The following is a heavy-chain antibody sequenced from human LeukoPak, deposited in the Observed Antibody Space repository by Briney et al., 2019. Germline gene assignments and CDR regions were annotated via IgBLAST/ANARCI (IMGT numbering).Heavy chain of an antibody. CDR2: IKQGGTEK. V-gene: IGHV3-7*01. Sequence: EGSLRLSCAASGFTFSNYWMTWVRQAPGKGLEWVANIKQGGTEKYYVDSVKGRFTISRDNAENSLYLQMNSLRAEDTAVYYCTRDTGCPGGTCYSFYDYWGQGTLVTVSS. CDR1: GFTFSNYW. J-gene: IGHJ4*02. D-gene: IGHD2-15*01. CDR3: TRDTGCPGGTCYSFYDY.